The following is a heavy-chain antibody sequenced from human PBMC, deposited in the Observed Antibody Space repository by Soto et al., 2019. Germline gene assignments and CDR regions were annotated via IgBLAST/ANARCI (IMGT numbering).Heavy chain of an antibody. CDR1: AFSVTTYP. CDR3: TKGTSTTSGAVY. D-gene: IGHD1-1*01. Sequence: GGSLRLCCTASAFSVTTYPMSWFRQAPGKGLEWVSVIYGGGSTVYAASVKGRFTVSRDDSKNIVYVEMNSLTAEDTAVYYCTKGTSTTSGAVYWGQGT. J-gene: IGHJ4*02. V-gene: IGHV3-53*01. CDR2: IYGGGST.